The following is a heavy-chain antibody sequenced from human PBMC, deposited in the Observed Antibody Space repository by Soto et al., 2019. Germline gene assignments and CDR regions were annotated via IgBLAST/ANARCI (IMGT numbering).Heavy chain of an antibody. CDR2: ISGSGGDT. Sequence: GGSLRLSCAASGFTFFNYAMVWVRQGQGKGLEWVSSISGSGGDTRYADSVKDRFIILRDNSKNTVHLQMKSLRVEDSAVYYCAKDRHEKNNWFESWGQGTLVTVS. CDR3: AKDRHEKNNWFES. CDR1: GFTFFNYA. V-gene: IGHV3-23*01. J-gene: IGHJ5*01.